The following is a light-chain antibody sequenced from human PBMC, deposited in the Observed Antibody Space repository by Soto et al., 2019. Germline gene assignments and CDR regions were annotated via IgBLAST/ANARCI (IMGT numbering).Light chain of an antibody. J-gene: IGKJ1*01. CDR1: QSVSSSY. Sequence: EIVLTQSPGTLSLSPGERATLSCRASQSVSSSYLAWYQQKPGQAPRLLIYGASSRATGIPDRFSGSGCGEDFTLTISRREPEDLAVYYCQQYGSSPWTFGQGTKVEIK. CDR3: QQYGSSPWT. V-gene: IGKV3-20*01. CDR2: GAS.